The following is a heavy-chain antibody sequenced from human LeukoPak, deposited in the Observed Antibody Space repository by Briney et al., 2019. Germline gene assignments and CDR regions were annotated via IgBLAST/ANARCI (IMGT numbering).Heavy chain of an antibody. V-gene: IGHV3-7*04. CDR1: GFIFSDYW. CDR2: IKVDGIEK. Sequence: GGSLRLSCVASGFIFSDYWMSWVRQAPGKGPEWVANIKVDGIEKYYADSVKGLFTISRDNAKNSLYLQMNSLRAEDTAVYYCARDSAGSGWVYWGQGTLVTVSS. D-gene: IGHD6-19*01. CDR3: ARDSAGSGWVY. J-gene: IGHJ4*02.